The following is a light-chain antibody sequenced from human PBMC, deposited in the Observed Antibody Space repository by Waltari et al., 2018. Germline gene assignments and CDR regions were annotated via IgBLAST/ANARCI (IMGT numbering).Light chain of an antibody. CDR3: QQYYDNWT. CDR1: QSVFKTYNHRNY. V-gene: IGKV4-1*01. J-gene: IGKJ1*01. CDR2: WAS. Sequence: DIVVTQSPDSLAVSLGERVTMNCKSSQSVFKTYNHRNYLGWFQQKPGQPPKLLIYWASTRESGVPDRFSGSGSGTDFTLTISSLQAEDVAVYYCQQYYDNWTFGQGTKVEIK.